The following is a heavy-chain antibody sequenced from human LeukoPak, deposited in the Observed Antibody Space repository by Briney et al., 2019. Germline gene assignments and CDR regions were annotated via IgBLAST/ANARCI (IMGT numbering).Heavy chain of an antibody. CDR2: IYYSGST. CDR3: ARVKDTAMVRSTEQDAFDI. J-gene: IGHJ3*02. CDR1: GGSISSYY. Sequence: SSETLSLTCTVSGGSISSYYWSWIRQPPGKGLEWIGYIYYSGSTNYNPSLKSRVTISVDTSKNQFSLKLSSVTAADTAVYYCARVKDTAMVRSTEQDAFDIWGQGTMVTVSS. D-gene: IGHD5-18*01. V-gene: IGHV4-59*01.